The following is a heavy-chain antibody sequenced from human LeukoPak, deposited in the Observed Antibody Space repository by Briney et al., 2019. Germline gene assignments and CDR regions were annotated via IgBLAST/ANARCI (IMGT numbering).Heavy chain of an antibody. D-gene: IGHD2-2*01. CDR3: ASLGGYCSATSCYDAYDV. Sequence: GGSLRLSCAASGFTFSSYWMSWVRQAPGKGLEWVSDINFSGTTKSYLGSVEGRFTVSRDNGKNSLYLQMNSLRVEDTAVYYCASLGGYCSATSCYDAYDVWGQGTLVIVSS. CDR1: GFTFSSYW. V-gene: IGHV3-48*04. J-gene: IGHJ3*01. CDR2: INFSGTTK.